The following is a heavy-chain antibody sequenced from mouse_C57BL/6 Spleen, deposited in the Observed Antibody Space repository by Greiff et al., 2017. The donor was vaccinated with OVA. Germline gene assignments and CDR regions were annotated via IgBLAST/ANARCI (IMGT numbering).Heavy chain of an antibody. CDR1: GYTFTSYW. V-gene: IGHV1-50*01. Sequence: VQLQQPGAELVKPGASVKLSCKASGYTFTSYWMQWVKQRPGQGLEWIGEIDPSDSYTNYNQKFKGKATLTVDTSSSTAYMQLSSLTSEDSAVYYCARRGLSWFAYWGQGTLVTVSA. D-gene: IGHD2-4*01. CDR3: ARRGLSWFAY. J-gene: IGHJ3*01. CDR2: IDPSDSYT.